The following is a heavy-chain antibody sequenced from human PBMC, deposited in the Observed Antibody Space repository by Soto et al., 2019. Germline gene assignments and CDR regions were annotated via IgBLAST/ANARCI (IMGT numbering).Heavy chain of an antibody. Sequence: QAQLEQSGAEVKEPGASVKVSCKASENTFTKYDIIWVRQAPGQGLEWMGWLNPNNGNTGYAPKFRGRVTMTRHPSKRTAFMEMSSLRAEDTAVYYCSRSEVGDCMGVWGKGTTVTVSS. V-gene: IGHV1-8*01. CDR3: SRSEVGDCMGV. J-gene: IGHJ6*03. CDR1: ENTFTKYD. D-gene: IGHD3-3*01. CDR2: LNPNNGNT.